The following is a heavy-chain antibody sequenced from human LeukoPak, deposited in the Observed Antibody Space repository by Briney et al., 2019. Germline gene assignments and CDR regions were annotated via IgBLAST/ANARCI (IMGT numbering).Heavy chain of an antibody. V-gene: IGHV4-34*01. CDR3: ARDLPAAPYYYYYGMDV. CDR2: INHSGST. Sequence: SETLSLTCAVYGGSFSGYYWSWIRQPPGKGLEWIEEINHSGSTNYNPSLKSRVTISVDTSKNQFSLKLSSVTAADTAVYYCARDLPAAPYYYYYGMDVWGKGTTVTVSS. J-gene: IGHJ6*04. CDR1: GGSFSGYY. D-gene: IGHD2-2*01.